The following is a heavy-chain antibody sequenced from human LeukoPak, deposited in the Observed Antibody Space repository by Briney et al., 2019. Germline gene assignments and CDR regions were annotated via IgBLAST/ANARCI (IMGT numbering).Heavy chain of an antibody. V-gene: IGHV4-30-2*01. CDR2: IYHSGST. D-gene: IGHD3-9*01. Sequence: SQTLSPTCTVSGGSISSGGYYWSWIRQPPGKGLEWIGYIYHSGSTYYNPSLKSRVTISVDRSKNQFSLKLSSVTAADTAVYYCVRDRGLRYFDWFVHPFDPWGQGTLVTVSS. CDR1: GGSISSGGYY. J-gene: IGHJ5*02. CDR3: VRDRGLRYFDWFVHPFDP.